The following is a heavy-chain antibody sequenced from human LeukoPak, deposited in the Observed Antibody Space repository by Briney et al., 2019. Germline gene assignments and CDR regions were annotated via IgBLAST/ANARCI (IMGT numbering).Heavy chain of an antibody. V-gene: IGHV3-7*01. CDR2: IKQDGGEK. D-gene: IGHD3-3*01. CDR1: GGSISSSSYY. Sequence: ETLSLTCTVSGGSISSSSYYWGWIRQAPGKGLEWVANIKQDGGEKYYVDSVKGRFTISRDNAKNSLYLQMNSLRAEETAVYYCVREGEWPFDYWGQGTLVTVSS. CDR3: VREGEWPFDY. J-gene: IGHJ4*02.